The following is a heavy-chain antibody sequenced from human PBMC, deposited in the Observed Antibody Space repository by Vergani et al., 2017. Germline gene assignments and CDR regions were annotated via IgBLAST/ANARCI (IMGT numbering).Heavy chain of an antibody. V-gene: IGHV3-21*01. CDR2: ISGNNDDV. Sequence: EVQMVESGGGLVKPGGSLRLSCVASGFTFSHYSMNWVRQAPGKGLEWVSSISGNNDDVYYADSVKGRFTISRDNAKNSLYLDMSSLRAEDTAVYYCARDRFPWGMVAEPTIYYYFDYWGQGTLVTVSS. CDR3: ARDRFPWGMVAEPTIYYYFDY. J-gene: IGHJ4*02. CDR1: GFTFSHYS. D-gene: IGHD2-8*01.